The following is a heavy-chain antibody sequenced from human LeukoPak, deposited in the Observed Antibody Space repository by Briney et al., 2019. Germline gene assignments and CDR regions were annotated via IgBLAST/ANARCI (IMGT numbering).Heavy chain of an antibody. CDR2: IYYSGST. CDR1: GGSISSYY. CDR3: ARDSPYYYGSGSATYYMDV. Sequence: SETLSLTCTVSGGSISSYYWSWIRQPPGKALEWIGYIYYSGSTNYNPSLKSRVTISVDTSKNQFSLKLSSVTAADTAVYYCARDSPYYYGSGSATYYMDVWGKGTTVTISS. V-gene: IGHV4-59*01. J-gene: IGHJ6*03. D-gene: IGHD3-10*01.